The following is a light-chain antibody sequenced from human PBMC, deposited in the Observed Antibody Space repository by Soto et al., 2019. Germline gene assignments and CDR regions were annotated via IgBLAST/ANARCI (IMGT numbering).Light chain of an antibody. CDR2: DAS. J-gene: IGKJ4*01. Sequence: IQMTQSPSSLSASVGDRVTLTCQASHDIRDHLNWYQQKPGKPPKLLIYDASNLQTGVPSRFSGSGSGTDFTFTISSLQPEDIATYYCQKYNSAPLTFGGGTKVDIK. CDR3: QKYNSAPLT. CDR1: HDIRDH. V-gene: IGKV1-33*01.